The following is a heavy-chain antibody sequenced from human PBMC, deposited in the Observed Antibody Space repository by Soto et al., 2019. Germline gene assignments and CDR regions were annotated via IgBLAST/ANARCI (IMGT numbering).Heavy chain of an antibody. Sequence: QVQLVQSGAEVKKSGASVKVSCKASGYTFTSHDINWVRQATGQGLEWMGWMNPNSGNTGYAQKFQGRVTMTRNTSISTAYMEMSSLRSEDTAVYYCARWDYGYYARFDYWGQGTLVTVSS. V-gene: IGHV1-8*01. D-gene: IGHD4-17*01. CDR2: MNPNSGNT. CDR3: ARWDYGYYARFDY. CDR1: GYTFTSHD. J-gene: IGHJ4*02.